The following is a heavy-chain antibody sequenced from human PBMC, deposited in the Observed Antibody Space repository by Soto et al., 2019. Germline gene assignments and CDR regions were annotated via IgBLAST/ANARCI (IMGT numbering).Heavy chain of an antibody. CDR1: GFTFSSYA. J-gene: IGHJ4*02. Sequence: PGGSLRLSCSASGFTFSSYAMHWVRQAPGKGLEYVSAISSNGGSTYYADSVKGRFTISRDNSKNTLYLQMSSLRAEDTAVYYCVKEAYFGGDCYSNYFDYWGQGTLVTVSS. D-gene: IGHD2-21*02. CDR2: ISSNGGST. V-gene: IGHV3-64D*06. CDR3: VKEAYFGGDCYSNYFDY.